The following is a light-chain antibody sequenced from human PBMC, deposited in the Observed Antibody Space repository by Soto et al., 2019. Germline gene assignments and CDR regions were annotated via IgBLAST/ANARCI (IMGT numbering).Light chain of an antibody. V-gene: IGLV2-8*01. J-gene: IGLJ2*01. CDR1: SSDVGGYNY. Sequence: QSVLTQPPSASGSLGQSVTISCTGTSSDVGGYNYVSWHQQHPGKAPKVMIYEVTKRPPGVPDRFSGSKYGNTASLTVSGLQAEDEADYYCSSFAGGGNTVLLGGGTKVTVL. CDR2: EVT. CDR3: SSFAGGGNTVL.